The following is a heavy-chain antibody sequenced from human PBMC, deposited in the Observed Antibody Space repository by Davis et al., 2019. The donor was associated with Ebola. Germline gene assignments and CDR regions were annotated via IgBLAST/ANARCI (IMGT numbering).Heavy chain of an antibody. CDR1: AGTISSYY. Sequence: MPSATLSLTCTVSAGTISSYYWSWIRQLPGKGLEWIGYIYYSGRTNYNPSLKSRVTMSVDTYKNQFSLKLGSVSEADTAVYYCARTLSTVNWFDPWGQGTLVTVSS. J-gene: IGHJ5*02. D-gene: IGHD2-2*01. CDR3: ARTLSTVNWFDP. V-gene: IGHV4-59*03. CDR2: IYYSGRT.